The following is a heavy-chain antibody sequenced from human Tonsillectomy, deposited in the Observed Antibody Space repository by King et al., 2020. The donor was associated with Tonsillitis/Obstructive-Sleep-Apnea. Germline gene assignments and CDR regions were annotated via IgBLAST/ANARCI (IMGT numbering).Heavy chain of an antibody. CDR1: GGSFSGYY. V-gene: IGHV4-34*01. J-gene: IGHJ6*03. CDR2: INHSGST. D-gene: IGHD6-13*01. Sequence: VQLQQWGAGLLKPSETLSLTCAVYGGSFSGYYGNWIRQPPGKGLEWIGEINHSGSTNYNPSLKSRVTISVDTSKNQFSLKLSSVTAADTAVYYCARGQGGIEAAGTVRHYYYM. CDR3: ARGQGGIEAAGTVRHYYYM.